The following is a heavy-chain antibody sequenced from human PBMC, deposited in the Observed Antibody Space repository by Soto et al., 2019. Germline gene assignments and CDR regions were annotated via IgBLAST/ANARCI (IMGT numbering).Heavy chain of an antibody. D-gene: IGHD2-15*01. Sequence: EVQLVESGGGLVQPGGSLRLSCAASGFTFSSSWMHWVRQAQGKGLVWVSRINSDGSSTSYADSVKGRFTISRDNAKNTVYLQMNSLRAEDTAVYYCARTSLVVPAATREDYWGQGTLVTVSS. CDR2: INSDGSST. J-gene: IGHJ4*02. V-gene: IGHV3-74*01. CDR1: GFTFSSSW. CDR3: ARTSLVVPAATREDY.